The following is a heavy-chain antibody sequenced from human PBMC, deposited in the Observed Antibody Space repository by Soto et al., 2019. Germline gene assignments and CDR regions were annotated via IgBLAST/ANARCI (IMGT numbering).Heavy chain of an antibody. J-gene: IGHJ5*02. V-gene: IGHV1-18*01. CDR1: GYSFSSYG. CDR3: ARVPRIAAAKWVDP. D-gene: IGHD6-13*01. Sequence: ASVKGSCKASGYSFSSYGVSWVRQAPGQGLEWMGWISTYNDNTNYAQKFQDRVTMTTDTSTSTAYMELRSLRSDDTAMYYCARVPRIAAAKWVDPWGQGTLVTVSS. CDR2: ISTYNDNT.